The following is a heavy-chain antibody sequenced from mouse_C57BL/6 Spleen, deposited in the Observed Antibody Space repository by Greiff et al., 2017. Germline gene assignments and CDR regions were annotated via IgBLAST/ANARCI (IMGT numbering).Heavy chain of an antibody. CDR1: GYTFTSYW. J-gene: IGHJ2*01. D-gene: IGHD2-4*01. Sequence: QVQLQQPGAELVKPGASVKLSCKASGYTFTSYWMHWVKQRPGRGLEWIGRIDPNSGGTKYNEKFKCKATLTVDKPSSTAYMKLRSLTSEDSAVYYCAREGGYYDDDVDYWGQGTTLTVSS. V-gene: IGHV1-72*01. CDR2: IDPNSGGT. CDR3: AREGGYYDDDVDY.